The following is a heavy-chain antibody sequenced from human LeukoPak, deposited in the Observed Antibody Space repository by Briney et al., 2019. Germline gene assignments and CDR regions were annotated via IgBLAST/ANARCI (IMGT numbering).Heavy chain of an antibody. Sequence: SETLSLTCTVSGGSISSYYWSWIRQPAGKGLEWIGRIYTSGSTYYNPSLKSRVTISVDTSKNQFSLKLSSVTAADTAVYYCASGGMAGRWPLNYWGRGTLVTVSS. V-gene: IGHV4-4*07. CDR1: GGSISSYY. CDR3: ASGGMAGRWPLNY. D-gene: IGHD6-19*01. J-gene: IGHJ4*02. CDR2: IYTSGST.